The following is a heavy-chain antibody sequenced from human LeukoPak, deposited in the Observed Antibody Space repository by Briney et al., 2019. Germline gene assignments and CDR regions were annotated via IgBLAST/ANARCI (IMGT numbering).Heavy chain of an antibody. CDR1: GGSISSYY. CDR3: ARLNSRALYYYYMDV. V-gene: IGHV4-59*01. CDR2: IYYSGST. D-gene: IGHD2/OR15-2a*01. J-gene: IGHJ6*03. Sequence: PSETLSLTCTVSGGSISSYYWSWIRQPPGKGLEWIGYIYYSGSTNYNPSLKSRVTISVDTSKNQFSLKLSSVTAADTAVYYCARLNSRALYYYYMDVWGKGTTVTISS.